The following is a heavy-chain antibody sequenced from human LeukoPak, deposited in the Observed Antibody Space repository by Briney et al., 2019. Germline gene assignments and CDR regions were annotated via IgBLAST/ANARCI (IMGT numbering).Heavy chain of an antibody. CDR3: ARQEGFGTKPGYSYGYAGFWFDP. CDR2: INHSGST. CDR1: GGSFSGYY. J-gene: IGHJ5*02. Sequence: PSETLSLTCAVYGGSFSGYYWSWIRQPPGKGLEWIGEINHSGSTNYNPSLKSRVTISVDTSKNQFSLKLSSVTAADTAVYYCARQEGFGTKPGYSYGYAGFWFDPWGQGTLVTVSS. V-gene: IGHV4-34*01. D-gene: IGHD5-18*01.